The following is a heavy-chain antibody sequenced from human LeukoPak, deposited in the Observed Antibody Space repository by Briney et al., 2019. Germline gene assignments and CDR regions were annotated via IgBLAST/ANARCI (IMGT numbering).Heavy chain of an antibody. D-gene: IGHD3-10*01. CDR1: GFTFSSYA. CDR2: ISYDGSNK. CDR3: ARDLVTMVRGVSGMDV. Sequence: TGGSLRLSCAASGFTFSSYAMHWVRQAPGKGLEWVSVISYDGSNKYYADSVKGRFTISRDNSKNTLYLQMNSPRAEDTAVYYCARDLVTMVRGVSGMDVWGQGTTVTVSS. V-gene: IGHV3-30*04. J-gene: IGHJ6*02.